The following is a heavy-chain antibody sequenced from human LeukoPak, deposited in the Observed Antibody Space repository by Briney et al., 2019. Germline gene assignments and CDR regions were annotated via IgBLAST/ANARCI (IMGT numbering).Heavy chain of an antibody. V-gene: IGHV3-23*01. Sequence: PGGSLRFSCAASGFTFSSYAMSWVRQAPGKGLEWFSTISGSGGNTYHADSVKGRFTISRDNSKNTLYLQMNSLRAEDTAVYYCAKEPRFSYCSSTTCAYAFDIWGEGTLVTVSS. CDR3: AKEPRFSYCSSTTCAYAFDI. D-gene: IGHD2-2*01. J-gene: IGHJ3*02. CDR1: GFTFSSYA. CDR2: ISGSGGNT.